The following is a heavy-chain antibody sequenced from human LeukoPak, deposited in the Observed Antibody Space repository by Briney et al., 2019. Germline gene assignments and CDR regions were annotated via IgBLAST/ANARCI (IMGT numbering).Heavy chain of an antibody. Sequence: VASVKVSCKASGYTFTSYGISWVRQAPGQGLEWMGWINPNSGGTNYAQKFQGRVTMTRDTSISTAYMELSRLRSDDTAVYYCARAAGYCSGGSCNWFDPWGQGTLVTVSS. J-gene: IGHJ5*02. CDR1: GYTFTSYG. V-gene: IGHV1-2*02. CDR2: INPNSGGT. D-gene: IGHD2-15*01. CDR3: ARAAGYCSGGSCNWFDP.